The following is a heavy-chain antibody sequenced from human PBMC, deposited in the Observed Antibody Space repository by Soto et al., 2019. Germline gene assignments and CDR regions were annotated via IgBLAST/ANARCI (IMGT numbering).Heavy chain of an antibody. D-gene: IGHD3-3*01. J-gene: IGHJ5*02. CDR3: ARAPDYDFWSGSNWFDP. CDR1: GGSISTYY. CDR2: IYYSGST. V-gene: IGHV4-59*01. Sequence: SETLSLTCTVSGGSISTYYWSWIRQPPGKGLEWIGYIYYSGSTNYNPSLKSRVIISVDTSKNQFSLKLSSVTAADTAVYYCARAPDYDFWSGSNWFDPWGQGALVTV.